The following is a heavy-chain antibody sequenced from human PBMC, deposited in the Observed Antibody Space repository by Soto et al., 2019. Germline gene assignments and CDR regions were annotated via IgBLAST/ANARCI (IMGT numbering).Heavy chain of an antibody. CDR3: ARLSYDFWSGYYTPTFFDY. Sequence: ASVKVSSKASGYTFTSYGISWVRQAPGQGLEWMGWISAYNGNTNYAQKLQGRVTMTTDTSTSTAYMELRSLRSDDTAVYYCARLSYDFWSGYYTPTFFDYWGQGTLVTVSS. D-gene: IGHD3-3*01. V-gene: IGHV1-18*04. CDR1: GYTFTSYG. CDR2: ISAYNGNT. J-gene: IGHJ4*02.